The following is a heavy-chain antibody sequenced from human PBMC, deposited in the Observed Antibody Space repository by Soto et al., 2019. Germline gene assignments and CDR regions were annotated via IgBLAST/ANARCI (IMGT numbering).Heavy chain of an antibody. CDR3: AGTDIVVVPAAISLDY. D-gene: IGHD2-2*02. J-gene: IGHJ4*02. CDR1: GGSVSSGSYY. Sequence: SETLSLTCTVSGGSVSSGSYYWSWIRQPPGKGLEWIGYIYYSGSTNYNPSLKSRVTISVDTSKNQFSLKLSSVTAADTAVYYCAGTDIVVVPAAISLDYWGQGTLVTVSS. V-gene: IGHV4-61*01. CDR2: IYYSGST.